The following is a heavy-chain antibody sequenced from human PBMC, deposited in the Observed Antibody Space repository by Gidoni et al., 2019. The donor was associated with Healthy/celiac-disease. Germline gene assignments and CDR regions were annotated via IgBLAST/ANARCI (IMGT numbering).Heavy chain of an antibody. J-gene: IGHJ4*02. CDR2: IWYDGSNK. CDR3: ARDKDYYDSSGYLGY. Sequence: QAPGKGLEWVAVIWYDGSNKYYADSVKGRFTISRDNSKNTLYLQMNSLRAEDTAVYYCARDKDYYDSSGYLGYWGQGTLVTVSS. D-gene: IGHD3-22*01. V-gene: IGHV3-33*01.